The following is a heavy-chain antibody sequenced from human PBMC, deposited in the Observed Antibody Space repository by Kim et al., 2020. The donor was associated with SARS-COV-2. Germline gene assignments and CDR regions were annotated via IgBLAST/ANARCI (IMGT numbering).Heavy chain of an antibody. CDR3: AKDRYSGSYFSAAFDI. D-gene: IGHD1-26*01. CDR2: ISWNSGSI. Sequence: GGSLRLSCAASGFTFDDYAMHWVRQAPGKGLEWVSGISWNSGSIGYADSVKGRFTISRDNAKNSLYLQMNSLRAEDTALYYCAKDRYSGSYFSAAFDIWGQGTMVTVSS. CDR1: GFTFDDYA. V-gene: IGHV3-9*01. J-gene: IGHJ3*02.